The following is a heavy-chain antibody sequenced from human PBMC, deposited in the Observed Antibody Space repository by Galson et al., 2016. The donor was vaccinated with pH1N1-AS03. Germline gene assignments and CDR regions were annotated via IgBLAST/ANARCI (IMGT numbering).Heavy chain of an antibody. J-gene: IGHJ4*02. D-gene: IGHD3-10*02. V-gene: IGHV4-38-2*01. Sequence: SETLSLTCAVSGYYISNGYYWGWIRQPPGKGLEWIGSIHYSGRTYYSPSLKSRVTMSVDTSKNQFSLNLSSVTAEDTAVYYCARLFGQTRAPARDVRGYWGQGTLVTASS. CDR2: IHYSGRT. CDR1: GYYISNGYY. CDR3: ARLFGQTRAPARDVRGY.